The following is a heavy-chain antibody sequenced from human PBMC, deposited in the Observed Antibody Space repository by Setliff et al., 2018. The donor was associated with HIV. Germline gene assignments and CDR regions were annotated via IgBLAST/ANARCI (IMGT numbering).Heavy chain of an antibody. J-gene: IGHJ6*04. CDR3: ARYWSGGSCPNWFDP. V-gene: IGHV4-59*01. CDR2: IYYSGST. CDR1: GGSISSYY. D-gene: IGHD2-15*01. Sequence: SETLSLTCTVSGGSISSYYWSWIRQPPGKGLEWIGYIYYSGSTNCNPSLKSRVTISVDTSKNQFSLKLSSVTAAATAVYYCARYWSGGSCPNWFDPRGKGTTVTVSS.